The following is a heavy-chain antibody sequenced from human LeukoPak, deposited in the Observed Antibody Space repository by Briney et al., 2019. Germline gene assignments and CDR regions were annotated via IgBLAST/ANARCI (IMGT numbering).Heavy chain of an antibody. CDR2: ISGSGGST. J-gene: IGHJ2*01. CDR3: ASRPAYWYFDL. D-gene: IGHD1-14*01. CDR1: GFTFSSYA. Sequence: GGPLRLSCAASGFTFSSYAMSWVRQAPGKGLEWVSAISGSGGSTYCADSVKGRFTISRDNSKNTLYLQMNSLRAEDTAVYYCASRPAYWYFDLWGRGTLVTVSS. V-gene: IGHV3-23*01.